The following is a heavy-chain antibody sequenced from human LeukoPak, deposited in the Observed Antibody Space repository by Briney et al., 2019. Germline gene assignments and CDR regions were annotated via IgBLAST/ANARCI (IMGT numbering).Heavy chain of an antibody. J-gene: IGHJ4*02. Sequence: SETLSLTCTVSRGSISSYYWSWVRQPPGKGLEWIGYIYYNGRTNYNPSLKSRFTISVDTSRNQFSLKLSSVTAADTAVYYCARSNTVGADLSFDSWGQGTLVTVSS. D-gene: IGHD1-26*01. CDR1: RGSISSYY. V-gene: IGHV4-59*01. CDR3: ARSNTVGADLSFDS. CDR2: IYYNGRT.